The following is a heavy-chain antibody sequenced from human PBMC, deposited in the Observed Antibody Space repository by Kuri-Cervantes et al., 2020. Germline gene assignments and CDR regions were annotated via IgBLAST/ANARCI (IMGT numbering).Heavy chain of an antibody. CDR3: ARGIADDY. CDR2: IWYDGSNK. CDR1: GFTFRNYG. D-gene: IGHD2/OR15-2a*01. Sequence: GGSLRLSCAASGFTFRNYGMHWARQAPGKGLEWVAIIWYDGSNKYYADSVKGRFTISRDNARNSLYLQMTSLRDEDTAVYYCARGIADDYWGQGTLVTVSS. V-gene: IGHV3-33*01. J-gene: IGHJ4*02.